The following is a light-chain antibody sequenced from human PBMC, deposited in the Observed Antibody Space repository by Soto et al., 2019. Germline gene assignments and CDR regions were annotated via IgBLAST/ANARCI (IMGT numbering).Light chain of an antibody. CDR3: QKYNSSPIT. V-gene: IGKV1-27*01. J-gene: IGKJ5*01. CDR2: GAS. Sequence: DIQMPQSPSSLSASVGDRVPITCRARPGIRNYLAWYQQKPGKVPQLLIYGASTLQSGVPSRLSGSGSGTDFTRASSSLQPEDVANYYCQKYNSSPITFGHRTRLEIK. CDR1: PGIRNY.